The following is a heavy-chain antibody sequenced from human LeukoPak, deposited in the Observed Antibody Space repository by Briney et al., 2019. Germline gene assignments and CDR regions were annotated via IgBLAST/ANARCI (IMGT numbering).Heavy chain of an antibody. V-gene: IGHV3-23*01. J-gene: IGHJ4*02. D-gene: IGHD3-22*01. CDR1: GFTFSSYA. Sequence: GGSLRLSCAASGFTFSSYAMSWVRQAPGKGLEWVSVVSGSGGSTYYADSVKGRFTISRDNSKNTLYLQMSSLRAEDTAIYYCAKWRVYDFDSSGYWDYWGQGTLVTVSS. CDR2: VSGSGGST. CDR3: AKWRVYDFDSSGYWDY.